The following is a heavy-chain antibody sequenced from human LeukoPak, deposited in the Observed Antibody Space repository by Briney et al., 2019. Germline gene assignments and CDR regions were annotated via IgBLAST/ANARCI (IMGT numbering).Heavy chain of an antibody. J-gene: IGHJ4*02. D-gene: IGHD6-19*01. CDR3: ARVEAVAGTGFDY. CDR1: GSSISSGFY. Sequence: SETLSLTCTVSGSSISSGFYWGWIRQPPGKGLEWIASIYHSGSTYYNPSLKSRVTLSVDTSKNQFSLKLSPVTAADTAVYYCARVEAVAGTGFDYWGQGTLVTVSS. V-gene: IGHV4-38-2*02. CDR2: IYHSGST.